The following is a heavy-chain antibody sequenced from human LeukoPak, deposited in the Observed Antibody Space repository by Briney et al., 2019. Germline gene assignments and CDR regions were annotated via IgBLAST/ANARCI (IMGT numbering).Heavy chain of an antibody. V-gene: IGHV4-4*07. CDR3: ARDYYYDILTGYYPDWFDP. J-gene: IGHJ5*02. D-gene: IGHD3-9*01. Sequence: SETLSLTCTVSGGSISSYYWSWIRQPAGKGLEWIGRIYTSGSTNYNPSLKSRVTMSVDTSKNQFSLKLSSVTAADTAVYYCARDYYYDILTGYYPDWFDPWGQGTLVTVSS. CDR2: IYTSGST. CDR1: GGSISSYY.